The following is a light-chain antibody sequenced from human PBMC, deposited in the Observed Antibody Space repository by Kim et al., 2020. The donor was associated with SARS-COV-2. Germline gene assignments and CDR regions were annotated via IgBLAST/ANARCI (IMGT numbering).Light chain of an antibody. J-gene: IGKJ4*01. V-gene: IGKV3-11*01. Sequence: PGESATLTSRASDNVGINLALYQQTHGQAPRLLIHDEAIWAAGIPVRFSGSGTGTDFNLTIGSIAPEDFAVYYCQRRDNWPPALTFGEGTKVDIK. CDR3: QRRDNWPPALT. CDR1: DNVGIN. CDR2: DEA.